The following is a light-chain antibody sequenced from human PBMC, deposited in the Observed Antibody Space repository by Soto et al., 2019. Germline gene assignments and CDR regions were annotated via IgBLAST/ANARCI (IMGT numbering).Light chain of an antibody. CDR2: AAS. J-gene: IGKJ1*01. V-gene: IGKV1-8*01. CDR1: QGISSY. Sequence: AIRMTQSPSSFSASTGARVTITCRASQGISSYLAWYQQKPVKAPKLLIYAASTLQIGVPSRFSGSGSGTYFTLTISCLQSEDFSTYYCQQDYSYPPWTFGQGTKVEIK. CDR3: QQDYSYPPWT.